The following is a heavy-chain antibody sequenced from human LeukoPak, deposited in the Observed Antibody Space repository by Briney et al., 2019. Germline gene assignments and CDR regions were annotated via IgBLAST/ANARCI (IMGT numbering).Heavy chain of an antibody. J-gene: IGHJ4*02. D-gene: IGHD6-19*01. V-gene: IGHV3-66*01. CDR1: GFTVSSNY. Sequence: PGGSLRLSCAASGFTVSSNYMSWLRQAPGKGLEWVSVLYSDGSTYYVDSVKGRFTISRDNSKNTLYLQMNSLRAEDTAVYYCARGGIAMAGTFWFDYWGQGTLVTVSS. CDR3: ARGGIAMAGTFWFDY. CDR2: LYSDGST.